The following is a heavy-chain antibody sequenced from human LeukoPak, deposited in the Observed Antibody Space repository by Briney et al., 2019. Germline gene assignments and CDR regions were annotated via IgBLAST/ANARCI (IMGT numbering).Heavy chain of an antibody. Sequence: ASVKVSCKASGYTFTSYDINWVRQATGQGLEWMGWMNPNSGNTGYAQKFQGRVTMTRNTSISTAYMELSSLRSEDTAVYYCARRDHTYYDFRSGYYSHYMDVWGKGTTVTVSS. CDR2: MNPNSGNT. CDR3: ARRDHTYYDFRSGYYSHYMDV. V-gene: IGHV1-8*01. J-gene: IGHJ6*03. D-gene: IGHD3-3*01. CDR1: GYTFTSYD.